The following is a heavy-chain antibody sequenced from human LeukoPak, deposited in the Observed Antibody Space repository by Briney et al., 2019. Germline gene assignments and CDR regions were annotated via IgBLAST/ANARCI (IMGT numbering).Heavy chain of an antibody. CDR2: IYAGGEK. V-gene: IGHV3-66*04. D-gene: IGHD3-9*01. J-gene: IGHJ4*02. Sequence: GGSLRLSCVASGFIVSNSYITGVREAPGKALEWVSVIYAGGEKFYADSVEDRFTISRDNSKNTVYLQMNGLRAEDTAIYYCARLRGLANFDWLWDWGQGTLVTVSS. CDR1: GFIVSNSY. CDR3: ARLRGLANFDWLWD.